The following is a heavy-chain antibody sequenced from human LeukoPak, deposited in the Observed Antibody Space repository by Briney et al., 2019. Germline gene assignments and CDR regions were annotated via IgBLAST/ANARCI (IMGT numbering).Heavy chain of an antibody. V-gene: IGHV3-48*03. CDR1: GFTFSGYE. CDR3: ARESDGGGYRFDY. CDR2: ISSSGDRTL. Sequence: GGSLRLSCAASGFTFSGYEMIWVRQAPGQGLEWLAYISSSGDRTLYCSASMKGRFTVSRDNAKNSLYLQMNTLTIEDTAVYYCARESDGGGYRFDYWGQGSLVTVSS. D-gene: IGHD3-22*01. J-gene: IGHJ4*02.